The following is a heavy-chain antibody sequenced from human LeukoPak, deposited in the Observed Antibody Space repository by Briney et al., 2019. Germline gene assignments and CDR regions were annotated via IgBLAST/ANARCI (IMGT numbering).Heavy chain of an antibody. CDR3: ATRLITTTGFDN. V-gene: IGHV3-74*03. D-gene: IGHD1-1*01. Sequence: QPGGSLRLSCAASGFTFGSYGMHWVRQTPEKGLVWVSRIKSDGTNTAYADPVKGRFTISRDNAKNTLYLQMNSLRAEDTAVYYCATRLITTTGFDNWGQGSLVIVSS. J-gene: IGHJ4*02. CDR1: GFTFGSYG. CDR2: IKSDGTNT.